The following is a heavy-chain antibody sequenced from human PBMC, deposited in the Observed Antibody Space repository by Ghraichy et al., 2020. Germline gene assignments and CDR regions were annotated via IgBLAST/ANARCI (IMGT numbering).Heavy chain of an antibody. J-gene: IGHJ6*02. D-gene: IGHD3-3*01. CDR1: GGSISSYY. Sequence: SETLSLTCTVSGGSISSYYWSWIRQPPGKGLEWIGYIYYSGSTNYNPSLKSRVTISVDTSKNQFSLKLSSVTAADTAVYYCARDKYYDFWSGSPNPRYYYYGMDVWGQGTTVTVSS. CDR2: IYYSGST. CDR3: ARDKYYDFWSGSPNPRYYYYGMDV. V-gene: IGHV4-59*01.